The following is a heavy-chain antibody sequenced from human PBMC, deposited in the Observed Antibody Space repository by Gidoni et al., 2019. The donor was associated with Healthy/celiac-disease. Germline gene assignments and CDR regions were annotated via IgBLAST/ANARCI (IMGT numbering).Heavy chain of an antibody. J-gene: IGHJ4*02. CDR3: ARDLVAGKVRYYFDY. V-gene: IGHV3-33*01. Sequence: QVQLVESGGGVVQPGRSLRLSCAASGFIFSSYGMHWVRQAPGKGLEWVAVIWYDGSNKYYADSVKGRFTISRDNSKNTLYLQMNSLRAEDTAVYYCARDLVAGKVRYYFDYWGQGTLVTVSS. CDR1: GFIFSSYG. D-gene: IGHD6-19*01. CDR2: IWYDGSNK.